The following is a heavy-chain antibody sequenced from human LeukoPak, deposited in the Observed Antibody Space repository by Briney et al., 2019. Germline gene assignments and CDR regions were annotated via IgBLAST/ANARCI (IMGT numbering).Heavy chain of an antibody. CDR1: GFSLTTYGVG. CDR2: ISWDDDK. J-gene: IGHJ4*02. D-gene: IGHD2-8*01. CDR3: AHRTYGPFHY. Sequence: SGPTLVKPTQTLTLTCTFSGFSLTTYGVGVGWIRQPPGKALEWLALISWDDDKRYSPSLKSRLAITRDTSKNQVVLTMTNMDPVDTATYYCAHRTYGPFHYWGQGTLVTVSS. V-gene: IGHV2-5*02.